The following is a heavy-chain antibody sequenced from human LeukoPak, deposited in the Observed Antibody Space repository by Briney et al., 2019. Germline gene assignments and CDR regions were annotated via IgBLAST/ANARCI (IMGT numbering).Heavy chain of an antibody. V-gene: IGHV1-18*01. Sequence: ASVKVSCKASGYTFTSYGITWVRQAPGQGREWMGWISAYNGNTNYAQKFQGRVNMTTDTSTNTAYTDLRSLRSDDTAVYYCARDSRRGQLLYNYWGQGTLVTVSS. CDR1: GYTFTSYG. J-gene: IGHJ4*02. CDR2: ISAYNGNT. D-gene: IGHD2-2*02. CDR3: ARDSRRGQLLYNY.